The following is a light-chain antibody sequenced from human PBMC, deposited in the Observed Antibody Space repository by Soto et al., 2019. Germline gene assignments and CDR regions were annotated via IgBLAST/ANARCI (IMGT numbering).Light chain of an antibody. CDR1: QSVSSN. J-gene: IGKJ2*01. V-gene: IGKV3-15*01. Sequence: EIVMTQSPATLSVSPGERATLSCRASQSVSSNLAWYQQKPGQAPRLLIYGASTRATCIPARFSGSGSGTDFTLTISSLQSEDFALYYCQQYNNWPPYTFGQGTKLQIK. CDR3: QQYNNWPPYT. CDR2: GAS.